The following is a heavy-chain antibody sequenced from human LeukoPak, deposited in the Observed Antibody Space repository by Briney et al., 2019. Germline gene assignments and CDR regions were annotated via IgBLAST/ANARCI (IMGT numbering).Heavy chain of an antibody. CDR1: GYTFTSYF. Sequence: GASVKVSCKTSGYTFTSYFIHWVRQAPGQGLEWMGIINPSGASTSYAQRFQGRVTMTRDMSTSTVYMELSSLRSEDTAVYYCARETPGTGAFDYWGQGTLVTASS. CDR2: INPSGAST. D-gene: IGHD3/OR15-3a*01. V-gene: IGHV1-46*01. CDR3: ARETPGTGAFDY. J-gene: IGHJ4*02.